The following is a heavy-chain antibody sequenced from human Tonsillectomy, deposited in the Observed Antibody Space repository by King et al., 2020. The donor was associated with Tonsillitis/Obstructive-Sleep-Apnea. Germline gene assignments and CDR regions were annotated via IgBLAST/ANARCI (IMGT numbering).Heavy chain of an antibody. CDR1: GGSISSSSYY. D-gene: IGHD2-2*01. Sequence: QLQESGPGLVKPSETLSLTCTVSGGSISSSSYYWGWIRQPPGKGLEWIGSIYYSGSTYYNPSLKSRVTISVDTSKNQFSLKLSSVTAADTAVYYCAEQDIVVVPAAIGWYFDLWGRGTLDTVSS. CDR3: AEQDIVVVPAAIGWYFDL. CDR2: IYYSGST. V-gene: IGHV4-39*01. J-gene: IGHJ2*01.